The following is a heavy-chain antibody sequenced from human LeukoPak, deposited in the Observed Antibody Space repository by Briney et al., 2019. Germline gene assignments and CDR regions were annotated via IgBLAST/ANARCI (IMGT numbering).Heavy chain of an antibody. V-gene: IGHV3-23*01. CDR2: ISGSGGST. J-gene: IGHJ4*02. CDR3: AKLPGDGYNSWYYFDY. D-gene: IGHD5-24*01. Sequence: GGSLRLSCAASGFTFINYAMSWVRQAPGKGLEWVSAISGSGGSTYYANSVKGRFTISRDNSKNTLYQQMNSLRAGDTAVYYCAKLPGDGYNSWYYFDYWGQGTLVTVSS. CDR1: GFTFINYA.